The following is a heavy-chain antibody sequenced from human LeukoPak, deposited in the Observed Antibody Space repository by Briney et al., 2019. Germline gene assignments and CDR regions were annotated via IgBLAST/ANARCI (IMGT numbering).Heavy chain of an antibody. J-gene: IGHJ5*02. D-gene: IGHD3-10*01. Sequence: PSETLSLTCAVSGGSISSGYWWSWVRQPPGKGLEWIGEIYHSGSTNYNPSLKSRVTISVDKSKNQFSLKLSSVTAADTAVYHCARVSNLVGGVTNFDHWGQGTLVTVSS. CDR3: ARVSNLVGGVTNFDH. CDR1: GGSISSGYW. V-gene: IGHV4-4*02. CDR2: IYHSGST.